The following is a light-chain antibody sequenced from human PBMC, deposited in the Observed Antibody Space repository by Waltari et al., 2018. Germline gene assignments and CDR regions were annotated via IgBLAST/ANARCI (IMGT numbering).Light chain of an antibody. J-gene: IGKJ2*01. CDR1: QSVSSTY. V-gene: IGKV3-20*01. CDR2: GAS. CDR3: QRYGNSPT. Sequence: IVLTPSPGTLSLSPGERATLPCRASQSVSSTYLAWYQQKPGQAPRLLIYGASSRATDIPDRFSGGGSGTDFTLTISRLEPEDFAVYYCQRYGNSPTFGQGTKLEI.